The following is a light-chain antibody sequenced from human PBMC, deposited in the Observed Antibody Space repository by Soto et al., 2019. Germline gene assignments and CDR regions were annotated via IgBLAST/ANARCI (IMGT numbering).Light chain of an antibody. Sequence: MTQSPSTLAASVGDTVTMTCRSSSKWLAWYQKKPGKAPKLLIYDVSNLERGVPPRFSGSTSGAESTLTITGLQPDDLGTYYCQHPTDFTFGQGTKVEIK. CDR1: SSSKW. CDR3: QHPTDFT. V-gene: IGKV1-5*01. CDR2: DVS. J-gene: IGKJ2*01.